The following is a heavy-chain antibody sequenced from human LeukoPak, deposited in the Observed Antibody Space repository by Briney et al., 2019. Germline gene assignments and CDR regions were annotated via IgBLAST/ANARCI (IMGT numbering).Heavy chain of an antibody. D-gene: IGHD2-15*01. CDR3: ARGHCSGGSCYSGFWCFDL. CDR1: GGSISSGSYY. J-gene: IGHJ2*01. CDR2: IYTSGST. Sequence: PSETLSLTCTVSGGSISSGSYYWSWIRQPAGKGLEWIGRIYTSGSTNYNPSLKSRVTISVDTSKNQFSLKLSSVTAADTAVYYCARGHCSGGSCYSGFWCFDLWGRGTLVTVSS. V-gene: IGHV4-61*02.